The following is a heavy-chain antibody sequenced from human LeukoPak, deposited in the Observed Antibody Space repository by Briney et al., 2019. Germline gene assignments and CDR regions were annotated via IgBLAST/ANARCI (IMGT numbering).Heavy chain of an antibody. D-gene: IGHD1-26*01. Sequence: ASVKVSCKASGGTFSSYAISWVRQAPGQGLEWMGGIIPIFGTANYAQKFQGRVTITADESTSTAYMELSSLRSEDTAVYYCARGGWELLPNFDYWGQGTLVTVSS. CDR1: GGTFSSYA. V-gene: IGHV1-69*13. CDR2: IIPIFGTA. CDR3: ARGGWELLPNFDY. J-gene: IGHJ4*02.